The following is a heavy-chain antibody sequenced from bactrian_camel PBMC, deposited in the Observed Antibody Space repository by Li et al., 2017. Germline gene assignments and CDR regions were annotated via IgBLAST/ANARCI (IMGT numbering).Heavy chain of an antibody. V-gene: IGHV3S53*01. CDR3: AAAFSCPSGLQTLRPVY. CDR2: ISSDGTT. D-gene: IGHD1*01. Sequence: VQLVESGRGSVEAGGSLKLSCEASGSIFNICAMGWYRGKERRLVASISSDGTTTYTESVKGRFTISQDNAKNTVYLQMNSLKPEDTAMYYCAAAFSCPSGLQTLRPVYWGQGTQVTVS. CDR1: GSIFNICA. J-gene: IGHJ4*01.